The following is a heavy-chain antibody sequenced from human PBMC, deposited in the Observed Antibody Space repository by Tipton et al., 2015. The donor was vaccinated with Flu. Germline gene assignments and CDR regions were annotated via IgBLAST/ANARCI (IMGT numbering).Heavy chain of an antibody. CDR1: GGSMSSSDYY. D-gene: IGHD2/OR15-2a*01. CDR2: AFYSAGT. J-gene: IGHJ6*01. CDR3: AKESTRGVALTGGIDV. Sequence: TLSLTCTVSGGSMSSSDYYWGCLRQPPGKGLEWIGIAFYSAGTQYNPSLESRVTISVETSKNQFSLKLRSVTAADTALYYCAKESTRGVALTGGIDVWGQETTVTVSS. V-gene: IGHV4-39*07.